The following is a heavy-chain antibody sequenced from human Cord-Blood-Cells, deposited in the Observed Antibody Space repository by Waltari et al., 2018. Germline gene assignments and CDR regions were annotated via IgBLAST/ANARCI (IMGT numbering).Heavy chain of an antibody. CDR2: IYSGGST. CDR1: GFTVSSNY. CDR3: AREAREDGNFQH. V-gene: IGHV3-53*01. J-gene: IGHJ1*01. Sequence: EVQLVESGGGLIQPGGSLRLSCAASGFTVSSNYMSWVRQAPGQGQGKGLGWVSVIYSGGSTYYADSVKGRFTISRDNSKNTLYLQMNSLRAEDTAVYYCAREAREDGNFQHWGQGTLVTVSS. D-gene: IGHD1-26*01.